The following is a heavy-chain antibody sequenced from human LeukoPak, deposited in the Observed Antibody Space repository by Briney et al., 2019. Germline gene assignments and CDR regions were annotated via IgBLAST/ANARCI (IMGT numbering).Heavy chain of an antibody. D-gene: IGHD4-17*01. CDR3: AKDVDYGENAGIDY. V-gene: IGHV3-30*02. CDR2: IRYDGSNK. CDR1: GFTFSSYG. Sequence: GGSLRLSCAASGFTFSSYGMHWVRQAPGKGLEWVAFIRYDGSNKYYADSVKGRFTISRDNSKNTLYLQMNSLRAEDTAVYYCAKDVDYGENAGIDYWGQGNLVTVSS. J-gene: IGHJ4*02.